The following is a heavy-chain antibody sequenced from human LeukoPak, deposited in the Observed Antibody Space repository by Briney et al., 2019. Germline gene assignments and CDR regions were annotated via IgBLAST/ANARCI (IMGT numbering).Heavy chain of an antibody. J-gene: IGHJ4*02. Sequence: VASVNVSCKASGYIFTNSGISWVRQAPGQGLEWMGWVSAYDGNTNYAQKLQGRLTMTTDRSTSTAYMELRSLRSDDTAMYYCARSFARDSDILTGYYIGDYWGQGTLVTVSS. CDR1: GYIFTNSG. V-gene: IGHV1-18*01. D-gene: IGHD3-9*01. CDR2: VSAYDGNT. CDR3: ARSFARDSDILTGYYIGDY.